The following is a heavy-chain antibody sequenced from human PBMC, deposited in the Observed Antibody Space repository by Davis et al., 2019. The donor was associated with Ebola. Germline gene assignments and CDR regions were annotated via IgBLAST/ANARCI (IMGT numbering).Heavy chain of an antibody. J-gene: IGHJ4*02. V-gene: IGHV3-30*04. CDR1: GFTFSSYV. CDR3: ASRSSPEY. CDR2: ISYDGSNK. Sequence: GGSLRLSCAASGFTFSSYVMHWVRQAPGKGLEWVAVISYDGSNKYYADSVKGRFTISRDNSKNTLYLQMNSLRAEDTAVYYCASRSSPEYWGQGTLVTVSS. D-gene: IGHD6-13*01.